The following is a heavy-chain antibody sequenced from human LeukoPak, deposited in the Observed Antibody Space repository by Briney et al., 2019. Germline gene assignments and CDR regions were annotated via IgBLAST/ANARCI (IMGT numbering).Heavy chain of an antibody. CDR1: GCSISSGSYY. D-gene: IGHD3-16*01. J-gene: IGHJ3*02. CDR2: IHTRGST. V-gene: IGHV4-61*02. CDR3: ARGGGYDAFDI. Sequence: QVQLQESGPGLVKPSHTLSLPCTVSGCSISSGSYYWSWIRQPAGKGREWIGRIHTRGSTNYNPSLKSRVTISGDTPKNQFYLRLTSVTVADTAVYYCARGGGYDAFDIWGQGTMVTVSS.